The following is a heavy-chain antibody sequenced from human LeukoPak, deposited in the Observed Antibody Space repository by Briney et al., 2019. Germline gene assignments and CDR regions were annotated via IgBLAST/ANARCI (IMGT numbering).Heavy chain of an antibody. V-gene: IGHV1-18*01. J-gene: IGHJ4*02. Sequence: ASVKVSCKASGYTFTSYGISWVRQAPGQGLEWMGWISAYNGNTNYAQKLQGRVTMTTDTSTSTAYMELRSLRSDDTAVYYCARVVPDCSSTSCYKYIPDYWGQGTLVTVSS. CDR2: ISAYNGNT. CDR1: GYTFTSYG. D-gene: IGHD2-2*02. CDR3: ARVVPDCSSTSCYKYIPDY.